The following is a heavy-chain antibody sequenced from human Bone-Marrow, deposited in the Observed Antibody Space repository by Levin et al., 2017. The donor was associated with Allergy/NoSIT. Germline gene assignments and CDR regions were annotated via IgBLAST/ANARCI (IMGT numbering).Heavy chain of an antibody. V-gene: IGHV4-61*03. CDR2: IFSSGTT. J-gene: IGHJ3*01. CDR1: GDSVSSGTYF. CDR3: ARQLMTSRGPYPFDL. D-gene: IGHD2-21*01. Sequence: PSETLSLTCNVSGDSVSSGTYFWNWIRQAPGKGLEWIGYIFSSGTTKYNPSLKGRVSMTVDFSKNHFSLRLSSMTAADTAVYFCARQLMTSRGPYPFDLWGQGTMVTVSS.